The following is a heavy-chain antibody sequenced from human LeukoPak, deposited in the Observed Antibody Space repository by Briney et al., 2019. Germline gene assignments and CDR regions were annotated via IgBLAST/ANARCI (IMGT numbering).Heavy chain of an antibody. CDR3: ASLDTFDY. Sequence: GGSLRLSCAASGFTFDDYAMHWDRQAPGKGLEWVSLISGDGGSTYYADSVKGRFTISRDNSKNSLYLQMNSLRTGDTALYYCASLDTFDYWGQGTLVTVSS. CDR2: ISGDGGST. V-gene: IGHV3-43*02. CDR1: GFTFDDYA. D-gene: IGHD5-18*01. J-gene: IGHJ4*02.